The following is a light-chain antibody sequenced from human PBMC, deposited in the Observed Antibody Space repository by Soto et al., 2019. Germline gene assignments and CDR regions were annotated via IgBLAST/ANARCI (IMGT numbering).Light chain of an antibody. V-gene: IGKV3-15*01. CDR2: GAS. CDR1: QSVSSN. Sequence: EIVMTQSPATLSVSPGERATLSCRASQSVSSNLAWYQQKPGQAPRLLIYGASTRATGIPARFSGSGSGTYFTLTLSSLQSEDFAVYYCQQYNSWWAFGQGTKVEI. CDR3: QQYNSWWA. J-gene: IGKJ1*01.